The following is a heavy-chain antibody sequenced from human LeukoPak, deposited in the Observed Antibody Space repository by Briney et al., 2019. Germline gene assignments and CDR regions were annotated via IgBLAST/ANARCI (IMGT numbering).Heavy chain of an antibody. D-gene: IGHD5-24*01. CDR2: IYSSGAT. Sequence: SETLSLTCSVSGGSISGLYWAWIRQPPGKGLEWIGYIYSSGATNYNPSLKGRVSISGNTAKNQFSLHVNFMNDTGQGGDYWAGEGYTRKWSQSFDHWGQGALVTVSS. V-gene: IGHV4-4*08. CDR1: GGSISGLY. J-gene: IGHJ5*02. CDR3: AGEGYTRKWSQSFDH.